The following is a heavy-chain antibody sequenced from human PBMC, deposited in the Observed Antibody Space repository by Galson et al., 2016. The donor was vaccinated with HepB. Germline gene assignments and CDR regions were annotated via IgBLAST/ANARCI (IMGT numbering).Heavy chain of an antibody. V-gene: IGHV3-11*01. CDR2: INPTGTTT. D-gene: IGHD2-15*01. Sequence: SLRLSCAASGFMFSDYFMTWIRQIPGKGLEWVAFINPTGTTTYYADSVKGRFTISRDTAKDSVFLRMDGLTADDTAVFYCARVIRYPFVVVAADGLDIWGQGTTVIVS. CDR3: ARVIRYPFVVVAADGLDI. J-gene: IGHJ3*02. CDR1: GFMFSDYF.